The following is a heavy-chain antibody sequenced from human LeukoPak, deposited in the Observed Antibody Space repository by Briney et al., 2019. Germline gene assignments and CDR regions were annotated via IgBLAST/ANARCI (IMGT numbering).Heavy chain of an antibody. Sequence: GGSLRLSCAASGFTFSSYSMDWVRQAPGKGLEWVSYISTRSSTTYYADSVKGRFTISRDDAKNSLHLQMNSLRAEDTAVYYCARDGAMAAAFDIWGQGTIVTVSS. V-gene: IGHV3-48*04. D-gene: IGHD4/OR15-4a*01. CDR1: GFTFSSYS. J-gene: IGHJ3*02. CDR2: ISTRSSTT. CDR3: ARDGAMAAAFDI.